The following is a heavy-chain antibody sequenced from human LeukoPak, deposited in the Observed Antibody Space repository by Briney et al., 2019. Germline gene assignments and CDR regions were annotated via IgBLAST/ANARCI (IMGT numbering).Heavy chain of an antibody. CDR3: ARQEIAASTYDY. V-gene: IGHV4-59*08. J-gene: IGHJ4*02. Sequence: SETLSLTCTGSGGSISSYYWSWIRQPPGKGLEWIGYIYYSGSTNYNPSLKSRVTISVDTSNNQFSLKLSSVTAADTAVYYCARQEIAASTYDYWGQGTLVTVSS. CDR2: IYYSGST. CDR1: GGSISSYY. D-gene: IGHD6-13*01.